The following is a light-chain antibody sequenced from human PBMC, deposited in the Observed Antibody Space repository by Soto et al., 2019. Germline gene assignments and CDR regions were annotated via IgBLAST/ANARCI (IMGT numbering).Light chain of an antibody. CDR1: QGISSY. Sequence: AIRMTQAPSSFAASTGDGVTITCRASQGISSYLAWYQQKPGKAPKLLIYAASTLQSGVPSRFSGSGSGTVFTLTISSLQPEDFATYYCQQLNSYPFTFGGGTKVDIK. CDR2: AAS. CDR3: QQLNSYPFT. V-gene: IGKV1-8*01. J-gene: IGKJ4*01.